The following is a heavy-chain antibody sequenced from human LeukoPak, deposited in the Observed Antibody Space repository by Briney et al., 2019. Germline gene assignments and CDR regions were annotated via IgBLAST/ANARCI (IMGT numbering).Heavy chain of an antibody. J-gene: IGHJ4*02. D-gene: IGHD1-26*01. CDR2: ISGSGGTT. Sequence: GGSLRLSCAASGFTFSSYAMSWVRQAPGKGLEWVSAISGSGGTTYYADSVKGRFTISRDNSKTTLYPQMNSLRAEDTAVYYCAKAWGYSGSYPTNYWGQGTLVTVSS. CDR1: GFTFSSYA. V-gene: IGHV3-23*01. CDR3: AKAWGYSGSYPTNY.